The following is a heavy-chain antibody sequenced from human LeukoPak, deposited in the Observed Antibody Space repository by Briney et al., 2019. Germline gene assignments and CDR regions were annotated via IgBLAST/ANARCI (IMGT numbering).Heavy chain of an antibody. CDR2: IYTSGST. CDR3: ARGGGIAAAGRFDY. D-gene: IGHD6-13*01. CDR1: GGSISSGSYY. J-gene: IGHJ4*02. V-gene: IGHV4-61*02. Sequence: PSETLSLTCTVSGGSISSGSYYWSWIRQPAGKGLEWIGRIYTSGSTNYNPSLKSRVTISVDTSKNQFSLKLSSVTAADTAVYYCARGGGIAAAGRFDYWGQGTLVTVSS.